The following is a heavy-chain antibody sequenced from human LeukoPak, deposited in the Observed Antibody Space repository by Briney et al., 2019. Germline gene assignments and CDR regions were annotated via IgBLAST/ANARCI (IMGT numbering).Heavy chain of an antibody. Sequence: SETLSLTCAVYGGSFSGYYWSWIRQPPGKGLEWIGEINHSGSTNYNPSLKSRVTISVDTSKNQFSLKLSSVTAADTAVYYCRGPAPSEDYYYYGMDVWGQGTTVTVSS. D-gene: IGHD3-3*01. V-gene: IGHV4-34*01. CDR1: GGSFSGYY. J-gene: IGHJ6*02. CDR3: RGPAPSEDYYYYGMDV. CDR2: INHSGST.